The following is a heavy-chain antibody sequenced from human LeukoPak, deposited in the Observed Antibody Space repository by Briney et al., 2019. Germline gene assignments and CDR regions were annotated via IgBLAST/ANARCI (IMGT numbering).Heavy chain of an antibody. CDR2: IYHSGST. CDR1: GGSISSGGYS. CDR3: ARGAFIIGQYAFDI. V-gene: IGHV4-30-2*01. J-gene: IGHJ3*02. Sequence: SETLSLTCAVSGGSISSGGYSWSWIRQPPGTGLEWIGYIYHSGSTYYNPSLKSRVTISVDRSKNQFSLKLSSVTAADTAVYYCARGAFIIGQYAFDIWGQGTMVTVSS. D-gene: IGHD1-14*01.